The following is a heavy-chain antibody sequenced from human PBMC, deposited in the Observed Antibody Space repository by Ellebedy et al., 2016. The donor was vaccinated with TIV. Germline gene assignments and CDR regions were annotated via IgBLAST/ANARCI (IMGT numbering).Heavy chain of an antibody. D-gene: IGHD3-9*01. Sequence: AASVKVSCKASGYTFKNYVIHWVRQAPGQRPEWMAWINAGTGSTKSSQEFQDRVTITRDIPASTAYMELSGLRSEDTAVYYCARDPRWGILTGYYYYYGMDVWGQGTTVIVSS. CDR1: GYTFKNYV. CDR3: ARDPRWGILTGYYYYYGMDV. J-gene: IGHJ6*02. CDR2: INAGTGST. V-gene: IGHV1-3*01.